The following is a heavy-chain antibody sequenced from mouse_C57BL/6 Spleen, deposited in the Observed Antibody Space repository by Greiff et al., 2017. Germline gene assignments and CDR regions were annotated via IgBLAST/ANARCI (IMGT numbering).Heavy chain of an antibody. J-gene: IGHJ3*01. Sequence: QVQLQQSGAELAKPGASVKLSCKASGYTFTSYWMPWVKQRPGQGLEWIGYINPSSGYTKYNQKFKGKATLTVNKSSITAYMELRSLTSEDSAVYYCARGGNWAWFAYWGQGTLVTVSA. CDR3: ARGGNWAWFAY. CDR1: GYTFTSYW. CDR2: INPSSGYT. V-gene: IGHV1-7*01. D-gene: IGHD4-1*01.